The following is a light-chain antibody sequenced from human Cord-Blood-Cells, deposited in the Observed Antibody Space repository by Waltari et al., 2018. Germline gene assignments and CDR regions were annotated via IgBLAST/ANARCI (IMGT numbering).Light chain of an antibody. CDR3: QQSYSTPIT. Sequence: DIQMTQSPSSLSASVGDRVTITCRASQSISSYLNWYKQKPGKAPKLLIYAASSLQSGVPSRFSDSGSGTDFTLTISSLQPEDFATYYCQQSYSTPITFGQGTQLEIK. J-gene: IGKJ5*01. CDR2: AAS. V-gene: IGKV1-39*01. CDR1: QSISSY.